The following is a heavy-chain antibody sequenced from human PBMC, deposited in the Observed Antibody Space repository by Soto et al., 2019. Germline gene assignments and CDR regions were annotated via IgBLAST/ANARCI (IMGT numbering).Heavy chain of an antibody. Sequence: TSETLSLTCAVYGGSFSGYYWSWIRQLPGKGLEWIGEINHSGSTNYNPSLKSRVTISVDTSKNQFSLNLNSVSAADTAVYYCARGNYDSSGYYLDYWGQGTPVTVSS. CDR2: INHSGST. CDR3: ARGNYDSSGYYLDY. CDR1: GGSFSGYY. D-gene: IGHD3-22*01. V-gene: IGHV4-34*01. J-gene: IGHJ4*02.